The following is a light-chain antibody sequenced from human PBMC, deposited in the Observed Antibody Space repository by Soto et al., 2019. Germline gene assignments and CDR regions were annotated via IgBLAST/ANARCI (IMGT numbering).Light chain of an antibody. CDR2: ATS. V-gene: IGKV1-39*01. CDR1: QNINKY. Sequence: DIQMTQSPSSLSASVGDRVTITCRATQNINKYLSWYQQKLGKAPKLLIYATSTLKSGVPSRFSGSGSGPDFTLTITTLQPEDVATYYCLQTYSTPRTFGQGTKVDI. CDR3: LQTYSTPRT. J-gene: IGKJ1*01.